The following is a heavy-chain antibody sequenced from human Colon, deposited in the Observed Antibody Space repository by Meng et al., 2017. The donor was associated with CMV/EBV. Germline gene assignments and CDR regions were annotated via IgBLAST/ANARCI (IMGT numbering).Heavy chain of an antibody. D-gene: IGHD3-16*01. CDR2: ISAYNGNT. J-gene: IGHJ6*02. Sequence: ASVKVSCKASGYTFTGYHIHWVRQAPGQGLEWMGWISAYNGNTYHAQKFQGRVTMTTDTSTNTAYMELRSLRSDDTAVYYCARETRRRDGDYYYAMDVWDQGTTVTVSS. CDR1: GYTFTGYH. V-gene: IGHV1-18*04. CDR3: ARETRRRDGDYYYAMDV.